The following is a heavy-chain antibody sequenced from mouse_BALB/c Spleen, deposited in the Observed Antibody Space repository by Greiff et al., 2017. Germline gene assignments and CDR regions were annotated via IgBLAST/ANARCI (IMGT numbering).Heavy chain of an antibody. J-gene: IGHJ4*01. CDR3: AREAPTATTGYAMDY. CDR2: IDTSDSYT. CDR1: GYTFTDYW. Sequence: VQLQESGAELVMPGASVKMSCKASGYTFTDYWMHWVKQRPGQGLEWIGAIDTSDSYTSYNQKFKGKATLTVDESSSTAYMQLSSLTSEDSAVYYCAREAPTATTGYAMDYWGQGTSVTVSS. D-gene: IGHD1-2*01. V-gene: IGHV1-69*01.